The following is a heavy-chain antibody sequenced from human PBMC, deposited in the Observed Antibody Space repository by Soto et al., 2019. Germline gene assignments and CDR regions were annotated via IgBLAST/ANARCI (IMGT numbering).Heavy chain of an antibody. V-gene: IGHV1-18*01. CDR2: ITAYNGNT. CDR3: ARGGVGSTAGWFDP. J-gene: IGHJ5*02. CDR1: GYIFTSYG. D-gene: IGHD1-26*01. Sequence: QVQLGQSGAEVKKPGASVMVSCKTSGYIFTSYGISWVRQAPGQGLEWMGWITAYNGNTNYAQKLQGRVTMTTDTSTTTAYMELRSLRSDDTAVYYCARGGVGSTAGWFDPWGQGTLVTVSS.